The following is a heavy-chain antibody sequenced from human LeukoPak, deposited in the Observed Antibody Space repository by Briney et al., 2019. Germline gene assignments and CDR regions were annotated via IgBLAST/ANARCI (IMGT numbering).Heavy chain of an antibody. V-gene: IGHV4-4*02. CDR2: SYHDGIT. Sequence: PSETLSLTCAVSGGPISSNNWWVWVRHSPGAGVEWIGESYHDGITNYNPSLKIRHPKSMDKSKNELSLKLNLRTAADWALYYCARERGGYTYSDDYWGEGTLVTVSS. CDR3: ARERGGYTYSDDY. CDR1: GGPISSNNW. J-gene: IGHJ4*02. D-gene: IGHD5-18*01.